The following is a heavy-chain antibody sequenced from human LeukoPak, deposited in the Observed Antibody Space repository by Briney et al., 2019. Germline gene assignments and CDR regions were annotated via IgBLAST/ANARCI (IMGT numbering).Heavy chain of an antibody. V-gene: IGHV3-30-3*01. J-gene: IGHJ4*02. CDR3: AREFSHYSSSWFFDY. CDR1: GFTFSSYA. D-gene: IGHD6-13*01. CDR2: ISYDGSKK. Sequence: GGSLRLSCAAPGFTFSSYAINQVRQAPGKGLEWVAVISYDGSKKYYADSVKGRFTISRDNSKNTLYLQMNGLRAEDTAVYFCAREFSHYSSSWFFDYWGQGTLLTVSS.